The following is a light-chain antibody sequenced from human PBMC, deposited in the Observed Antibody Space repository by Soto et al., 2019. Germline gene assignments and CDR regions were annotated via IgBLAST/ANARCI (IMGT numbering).Light chain of an antibody. J-gene: IGLJ3*02. Sequence: QSVLTQPPSVSGAPGQRVTIPCTGSTSNIGAGYDVHWYQHLPGTAPKLLIYGNNNRPSGVPDRFSGSKSGTSASLAITGLQAEDEADYYCQSYDRSLSGWLFGGGTKLTVL. V-gene: IGLV1-40*01. CDR1: TSNIGAGYD. CDR3: QSYDRSLSGWL. CDR2: GNN.